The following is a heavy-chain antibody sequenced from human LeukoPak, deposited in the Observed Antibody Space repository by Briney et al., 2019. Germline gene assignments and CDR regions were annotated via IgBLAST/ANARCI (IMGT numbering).Heavy chain of an antibody. Sequence: QSGGSLRLSCAAPGFAFSSFAMGWVRQSPGKGLEWLSTINGGGNTTFYADSVKGRFTISRDNSKNTLYLHMDSLRPDDTAIYYCTKELHVAVAVADYYYFYMDVWGRGTAVTVSS. V-gene: IGHV3-23*01. J-gene: IGHJ6*03. CDR2: INGGGNTT. D-gene: IGHD6-19*01. CDR1: GFAFSSFA. CDR3: TKELHVAVAVADYYYFYMDV.